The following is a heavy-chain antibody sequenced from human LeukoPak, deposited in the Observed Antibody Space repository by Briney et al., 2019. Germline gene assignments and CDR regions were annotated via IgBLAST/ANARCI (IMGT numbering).Heavy chain of an antibody. CDR3: AAYCTNGVCPQTFDY. J-gene: IGHJ4*02. D-gene: IGHD2-8*01. V-gene: IGHV1-69*05. CDR1: GGTFNSYA. CDR2: IIPIFGKV. Sequence: SVKVSCKTSGGTFNSYAINWVRQAPGQGLEWMGGIIPIFGKVHYAEKSQGRLTITTDESTSTAYLELSSLRSEDTAVYYCAAYCTNGVCPQTFDYWGQGTLVTVSS.